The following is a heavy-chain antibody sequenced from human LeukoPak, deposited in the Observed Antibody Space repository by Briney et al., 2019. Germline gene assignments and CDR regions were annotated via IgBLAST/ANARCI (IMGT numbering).Heavy chain of an antibody. D-gene: IGHD6-19*01. V-gene: IGHV1-18*01. J-gene: IGHJ3*02. CDR2: ISAYNGNT. Sequence: ASVKVSCKASGYTFTSYGISWVRQAPGQGLEWMGWISAYNGNTNYAQKLQGRVTMTTDTSTSTAYMELRSLRSDDTAVYYCARDVRPSSVAVAVDAFDIWGQGTMVAVSS. CDR3: ARDVRPSSVAVAVDAFDI. CDR1: GYTFTSYG.